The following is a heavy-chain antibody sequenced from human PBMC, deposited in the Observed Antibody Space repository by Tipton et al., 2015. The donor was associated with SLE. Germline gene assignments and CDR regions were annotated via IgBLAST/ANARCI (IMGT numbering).Heavy chain of an antibody. CDR2: IRSITYGWTT. CDR1: GFTFSAYW. Sequence: SLRLSCAASGFTFSAYWRGWVRQAPGKGLEWLGFIRSITYGWTTTYGASVKGRVSISRDDAKSIAYLQMNSLKAADTAVYYCARELGRSRLDYWGQGTLVTVSS. D-gene: IGHD1-26*01. J-gene: IGHJ4*02. CDR3: ARELGRSRLDY. V-gene: IGHV3-49*04.